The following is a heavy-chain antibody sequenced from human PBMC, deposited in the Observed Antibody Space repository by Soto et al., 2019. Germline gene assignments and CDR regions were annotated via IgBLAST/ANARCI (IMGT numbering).Heavy chain of an antibody. V-gene: IGHV3-23*01. CDR3: AMLQDSSSSY. J-gene: IGHJ4*02. D-gene: IGHD6-6*01. CDR2: ISSSGSDT. Sequence: EVQLSESGGGLVQPGGSLRLSCAVSGFTFSTFAMTWVRQAPGRGLEWVSAISSSGSDTYYGDSVKGRFTIYRDNSKNTLYLQMNGLRAEDTAVYYCAMLQDSSSSYWGQGTLVTVSA. CDR1: GFTFSTFA.